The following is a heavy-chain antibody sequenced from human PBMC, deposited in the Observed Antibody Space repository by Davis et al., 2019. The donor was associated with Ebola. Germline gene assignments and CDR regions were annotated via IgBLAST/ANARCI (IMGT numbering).Heavy chain of an antibody. Sequence: AASVKVSCKASGYTFTTYGISWVRQAPGQGLEWMGWIIPIFGTANYAQKLETRVTITADETTRTAYMELSSLRSEDTAVYYCASPVVVAGTPLGYYYGMDVWGKGTTVTVSS. CDR3: ASPVVVAGTPLGYYYGMDV. D-gene: IGHD6-19*01. V-gene: IGHV1-69*13. CDR1: GYTFTTYG. J-gene: IGHJ6*04. CDR2: IIPIFGTA.